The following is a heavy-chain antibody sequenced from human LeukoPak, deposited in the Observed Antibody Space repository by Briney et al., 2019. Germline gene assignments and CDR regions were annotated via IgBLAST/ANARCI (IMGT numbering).Heavy chain of an antibody. CDR3: AKAPVTTCSGAYCYPFDY. D-gene: IGHD2-21*01. Sequence: PGGSLRLSCAASGFTFSSYAMSRVRQAPGKGLEWVSAISVSGNTYHADSVKGRFTISRDSSKNTLYLQMNRLRAEDAAVYYCAKAPVTTCSGAYCYPFDYWGQGTLVTVSS. V-gene: IGHV3-23*01. CDR2: ISVSGNT. J-gene: IGHJ4*02. CDR1: GFTFSSYA.